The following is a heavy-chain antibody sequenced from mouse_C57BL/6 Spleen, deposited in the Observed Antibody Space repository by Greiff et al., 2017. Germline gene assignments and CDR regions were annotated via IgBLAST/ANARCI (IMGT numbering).Heavy chain of an antibody. CDR2: IDPEDGET. CDR3: ALYSGNY. Sequence: VQLQQSGAELVKPGASVKLSCTASGFNIKDYYMHWVKQRPEQGLEWIGRIDPEDGETKYAPNFQGKATITADTSSNTAYLQLSSLTSEDTAVYYCALYSGNYWGQGTTLTVSS. V-gene: IGHV14-2*01. J-gene: IGHJ2*01. D-gene: IGHD2-1*01. CDR1: GFNIKDYY.